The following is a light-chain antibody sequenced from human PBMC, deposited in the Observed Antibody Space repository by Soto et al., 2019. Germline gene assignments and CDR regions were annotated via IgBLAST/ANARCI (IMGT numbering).Light chain of an antibody. CDR1: QSFSNN. CDR3: QQYSSWPFT. Sequence: EIVLTQSPATLSVFPGEKATLSCGASQSFSNNLAWYHQKPGQAPRPLIYGASTRATGVPARFSGSGSGTEFTLTSSSLQSEDSAIYYCQQYSSWPFTFGPGPKVAIE. V-gene: IGKV3-15*01. J-gene: IGKJ3*01. CDR2: GAS.